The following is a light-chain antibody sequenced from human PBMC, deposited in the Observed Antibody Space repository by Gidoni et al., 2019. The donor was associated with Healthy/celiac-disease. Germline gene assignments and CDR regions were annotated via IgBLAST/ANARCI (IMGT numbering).Light chain of an antibody. CDR1: QDIGNH. CDR3: QQHNNLLYT. J-gene: IGKJ2*01. V-gene: IGKV1-33*01. CDR2: DAS. Sequence: DIQMTQSPSSLSASAGDRVTITCQASQDIGNHLNWYQQKPGKAPKLLIYDASSLETGVPSRFSGSGSGTDFTFTISSLQSEDVATYSCQQHNNLLYTFGQGTKLEI.